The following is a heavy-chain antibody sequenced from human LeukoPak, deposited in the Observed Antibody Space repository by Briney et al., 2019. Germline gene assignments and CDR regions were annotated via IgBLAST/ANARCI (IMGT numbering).Heavy chain of an antibody. V-gene: IGHV5-51*01. CDR3: ASQGGGKFDP. J-gene: IGHJ5*02. CDR2: SYPGDSDT. D-gene: IGHD3-16*01. Sequence: GESLKISCKGSGYSFTSYWIGWVRHVRGKGLEWMGISYPGDSDTRDSPFFQGQFTISAAKFMSTAYLQWSSLNASDPAMYYCASQGGGKFDPWGQGTLVTVSS. CDR1: GYSFTSYW.